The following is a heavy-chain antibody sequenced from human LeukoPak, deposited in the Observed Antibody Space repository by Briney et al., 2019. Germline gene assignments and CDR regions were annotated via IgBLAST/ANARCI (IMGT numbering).Heavy chain of an antibody. CDR1: GGSFSGYY. CDR2: INHSGST. CDR3: ARQPPGAFDI. V-gene: IGHV4-34*01. Sequence: SETLSLTCAVYGGSFSGYYWSWIRQPPGKGLEWIGEINHSGSTNYNPSLESRVTISVDTSKNQFSLKLSSVTAADTAVYYCARQPPGAFDIWGQGTMVTVSS. J-gene: IGHJ3*02.